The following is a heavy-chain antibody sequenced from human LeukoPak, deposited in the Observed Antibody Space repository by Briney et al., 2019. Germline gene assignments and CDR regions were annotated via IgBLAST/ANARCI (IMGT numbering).Heavy chain of an antibody. CDR1: GGSISSSSYY. D-gene: IGHD6-19*01. CDR3: EIAVAGTIDY. Sequence: SETLSLTCTVSGGSISSSSYYWGWIRQPPGKGLEWIGSIYYSGSTYYNPSLKSRVTISVDTSKNQFSLKLSSVTAADTAVYYCEIAVAGTIDYWGQGTLVTVSS. J-gene: IGHJ4*02. CDR2: IYYSGST. V-gene: IGHV4-39*07.